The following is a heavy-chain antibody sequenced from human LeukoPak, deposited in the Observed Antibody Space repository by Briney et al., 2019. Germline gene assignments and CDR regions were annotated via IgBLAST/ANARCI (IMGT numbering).Heavy chain of an antibody. CDR2: IYYSGST. Sequence: SETLSLTCTVSGGSISSSSYYWGWIRQPPGKGLEWIGSIYYSGSTYYNPSLKSRVTISVDTSTNQFSLKLSSVTAADTAVYYCARTLDYYYGMDVWGQGTTVTVSS. CDR3: ARTLDYYYGMDV. V-gene: IGHV4-39*01. J-gene: IGHJ6*02. CDR1: GGSISSSSYY.